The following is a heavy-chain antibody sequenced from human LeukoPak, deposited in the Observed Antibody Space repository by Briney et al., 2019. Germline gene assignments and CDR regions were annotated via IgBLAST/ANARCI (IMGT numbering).Heavy chain of an antibody. Sequence: ASVKVSCKASGYTFTSYGISWVRQAPVQGLEWMGWISAYNGNTNFAQKLQGRVTMTTDTSTSTAYMDLRSLRSDDTAVYYCARDQAATNTQVRFCLDWGQGTLVTVSS. CDR2: ISAYNGNT. CDR3: ARDQAATNTQVRFCLD. D-gene: IGHD3-9*01. V-gene: IGHV1-18*01. J-gene: IGHJ4*02. CDR1: GYTFTSYG.